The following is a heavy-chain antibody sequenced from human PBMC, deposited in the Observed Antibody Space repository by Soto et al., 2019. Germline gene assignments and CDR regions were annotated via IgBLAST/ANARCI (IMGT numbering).Heavy chain of an antibody. CDR2: IIPIFGTA. Sequence: QVQLVQSGAEVKKPGSSVKVSCKASGGTFSSYAISWVRQAPGQGLEWMGGIIPIFGTANYAQKFQGRVTITADESTSTAYMELSSLRSEDTAVYYCALVVVVAATRNMYYFGYWGQGTLVTVSS. J-gene: IGHJ4*02. V-gene: IGHV1-69*12. CDR1: GGTFSSYA. CDR3: ALVVVVAATRNMYYFGY. D-gene: IGHD2-15*01.